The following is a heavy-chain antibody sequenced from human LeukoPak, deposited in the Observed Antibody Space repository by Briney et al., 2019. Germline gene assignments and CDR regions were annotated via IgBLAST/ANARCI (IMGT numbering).Heavy chain of an antibody. J-gene: IGHJ5*02. CDR3: ARAPSLRYSSGWSPVDP. CDR2: IIPIFGTA. CDR1: GGTFTSYA. Sequence: SVKVSCXASGGTFTSYAISWVRQAPGQGLEWMGGIIPIFGTANYAQKFQGRVTITADESTSTAYMELSRLRSEDTAVYYCARAPSLRYSSGWSPVDPWGQGNLVTVSS. V-gene: IGHV1-69*13. D-gene: IGHD6-19*01.